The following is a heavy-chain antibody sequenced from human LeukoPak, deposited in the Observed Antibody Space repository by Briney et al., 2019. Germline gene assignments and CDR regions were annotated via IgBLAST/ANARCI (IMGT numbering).Heavy chain of an antibody. CDR2: IYYSGST. Sequence: SETLSVTCTVSGGSLSSYYWSWIRQPPGKGLEWIGYIYYSGSTNYNPSLKSRVTISVDPSKNQFSLKLSSVNAADTAVYYCAGRILYGMDVWGQGTTVTVSS. CDR1: GGSLSSYY. D-gene: IGHD2-15*01. CDR3: AGRILYGMDV. V-gene: IGHV4-59*01. J-gene: IGHJ6*02.